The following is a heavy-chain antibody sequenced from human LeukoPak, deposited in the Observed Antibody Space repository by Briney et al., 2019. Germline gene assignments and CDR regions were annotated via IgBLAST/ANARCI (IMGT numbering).Heavy chain of an antibody. J-gene: IGHJ6*02. V-gene: IGHV1-46*01. Sequence: ASVKVSCKASGYTFTSYYMHWVRQAPGQGLEWMGIINPSGGSTSYAQKFQGRVAMTRDTSTSTVYMELSSLRSEDTAVYCCARDVAGIMVYASSSPEYGMDVWGQGTTVTVSS. CDR2: INPSGGST. CDR1: GYTFTSYY. D-gene: IGHD2-8*01. CDR3: ARDVAGIMVYASSSPEYGMDV.